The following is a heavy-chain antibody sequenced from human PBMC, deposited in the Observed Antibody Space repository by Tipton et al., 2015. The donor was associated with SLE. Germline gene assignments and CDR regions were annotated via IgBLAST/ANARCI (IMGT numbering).Heavy chain of an antibody. Sequence: TLSLTCTVSGGSISSGSYYWSWIRQPAGKGLEWIGRIYTSGSTNYNPSLKSRVTISVDTSKNQFSLKLSSVTAADTAVYYCARDPNVVGATVDAFDIWGQGTMVTVSS. D-gene: IGHD1-26*01. CDR3: ARDPNVVGATVDAFDI. CDR1: GGSISSGSYY. CDR2: IYTSGST. V-gene: IGHV4-61*02. J-gene: IGHJ3*02.